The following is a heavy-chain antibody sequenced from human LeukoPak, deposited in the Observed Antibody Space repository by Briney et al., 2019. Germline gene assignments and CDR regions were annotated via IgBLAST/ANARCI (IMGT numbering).Heavy chain of an antibody. Sequence: PSETLSLTCTVSGGSLSSYYWSWSRHPPGEGLGWIGEIYNSGSTTNNPSLKSLVTISVDPSKNQFSLKLSSVTAADTAVYYCARAYSRGWYLNWGQGTLVTVSS. CDR1: GGSLSSYY. CDR2: IYNSGST. V-gene: IGHV4-59*01. D-gene: IGHD6-19*01. CDR3: ARAYSRGWYLN. J-gene: IGHJ4*02.